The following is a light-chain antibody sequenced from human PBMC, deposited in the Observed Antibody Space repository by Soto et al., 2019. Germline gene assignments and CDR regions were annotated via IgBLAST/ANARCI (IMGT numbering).Light chain of an antibody. Sequence: EIVLTQSPATLSLLPGERATLSCRASQSVSSYLAWYQQKPGQPPRLLLYDASNRATGIPARFSGSGSGTDFTLTISSLEPEDFALYYCQQRSNWITFGQGTRLEIE. J-gene: IGKJ5*01. CDR3: QQRSNWIT. CDR1: QSVSSY. CDR2: DAS. V-gene: IGKV3-11*01.